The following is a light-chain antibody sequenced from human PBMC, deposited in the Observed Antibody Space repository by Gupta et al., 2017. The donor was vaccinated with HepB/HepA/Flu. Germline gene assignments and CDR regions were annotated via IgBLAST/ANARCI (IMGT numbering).Light chain of an antibody. CDR3: QQYNTFSKT. CDR1: QNIVSW. Sequence: DIQMTQSPSTLSASVGDRVTITCRASQNIVSWLAWYQQKPGKAPKLLIYRASSLESGVPSRFSGVGSGTEFTLTINSLQPDDFATYYCQQYNTFSKTFGQGTKVELK. J-gene: IGKJ1*01. V-gene: IGKV1-5*03. CDR2: RAS.